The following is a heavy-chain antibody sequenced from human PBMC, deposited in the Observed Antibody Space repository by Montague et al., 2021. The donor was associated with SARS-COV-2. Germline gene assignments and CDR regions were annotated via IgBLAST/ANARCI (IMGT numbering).Heavy chain of an antibody. D-gene: IGHD3-3*01. J-gene: IGHJ4*02. Sequence: SETLSLTCTVSGGSVNSGSYHWNWIRQPPGKGLEWIGYIYYSGSTSYNPSLKSRVTISLDTSKNQFSLNLTSVTAADTALYFCARELAIHDFLSGYYIGDWGQGTLVTVSS. CDR1: GGSVNSGSYH. V-gene: IGHV4-61*01. CDR3: ARELAIHDFLSGYYIGD. CDR2: IYYSGST.